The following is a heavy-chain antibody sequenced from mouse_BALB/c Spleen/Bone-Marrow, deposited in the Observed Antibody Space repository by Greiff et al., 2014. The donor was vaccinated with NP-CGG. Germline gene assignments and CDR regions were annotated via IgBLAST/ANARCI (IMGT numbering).Heavy chain of an antibody. CDR3: ARGYGNYGYAMDY. CDR1: GFSLTNYG. CDR2: IWTGGST. Sequence: VQRVESGPGLVAPSQSLSSTCTVSGFSLTNYGVHWVRQPPGKGLEWLGVIWTGGSTNYNSALMSRLSFSKDNSKSQVFLKMNSLQTDDRAMYYCARGYGNYGYAMDYWGQGTSVTVSS. V-gene: IGHV2-9*02. D-gene: IGHD2-1*01. J-gene: IGHJ4*01.